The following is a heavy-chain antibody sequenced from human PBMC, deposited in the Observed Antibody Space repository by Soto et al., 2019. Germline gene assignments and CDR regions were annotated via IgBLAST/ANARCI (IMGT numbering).Heavy chain of an antibody. CDR1: GFTFSSYA. Sequence: GESLKISCAASGFTFSSYAMSWVRQAPGKGLEWVSAISGSGGSTYYADSVKGRFTISRDNSKNTLYLQMNSLRAEDTAVYYCAKTKHGDSFDYWGQGTLVTVSS. CDR2: ISGSGGST. V-gene: IGHV3-23*01. D-gene: IGHD4-17*01. CDR3: AKTKHGDSFDY. J-gene: IGHJ4*02.